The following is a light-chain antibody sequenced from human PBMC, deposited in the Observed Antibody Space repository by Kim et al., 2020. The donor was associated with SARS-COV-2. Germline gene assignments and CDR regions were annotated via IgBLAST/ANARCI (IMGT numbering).Light chain of an antibody. J-gene: IGLJ2*01. Sequence: QPVLTQSPSASASLGATVKLTCILRSGHSSYTIAWHQQQPEKGPRYLMKLNSDGSHKRGAGIPDRFSGSSSGAERYLTLSSLQSEDEADYYCQTWGTAIDVVFGGGTQLTVL. CDR1: SGHSSYT. CDR3: QTWGTAIDVV. CDR2: LNSDGSH. V-gene: IGLV4-69*01.